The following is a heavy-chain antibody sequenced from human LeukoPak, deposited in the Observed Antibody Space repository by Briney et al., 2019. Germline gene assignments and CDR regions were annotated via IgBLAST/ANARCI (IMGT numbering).Heavy chain of an antibody. V-gene: IGHV3-30*18. CDR1: GFTFSSYG. J-gene: IGHJ4*02. D-gene: IGHD6-19*01. Sequence: PGRSLRLSCAASGFTFSSYGMHWVRQAPGNGLEWVAVISYDGSNKYYADSVKGRFTISRDNSKNTLYLQMNSLRAEDTAVYYCAKDKGQWLVLNSFDYWGQGTLVTVSS. CDR2: ISYDGSNK. CDR3: AKDKGQWLVLNSFDY.